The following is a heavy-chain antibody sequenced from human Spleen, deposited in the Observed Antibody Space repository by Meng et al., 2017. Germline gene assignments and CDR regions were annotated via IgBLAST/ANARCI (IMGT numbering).Heavy chain of an antibody. D-gene: IGHD6-13*01. J-gene: IGHJ3*02. CDR3: TCSIAEPKGENAFDI. V-gene: IGHV3-49*04. CDR1: GFTFGDYA. CDR2: IRSKAYGGTT. Sequence: GESLKISCTASGFTFGDYAMSWVRQAPGKGLEWVGFIRSKAYGGTTEYAASVKGRFTISRDDSKRIAYLQMNSLKIEDTAVYSCTCSIAEPKGENAFDIWGQGTMVTVSS.